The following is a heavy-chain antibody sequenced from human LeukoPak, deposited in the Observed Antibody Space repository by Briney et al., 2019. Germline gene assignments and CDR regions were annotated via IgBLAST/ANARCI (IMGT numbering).Heavy chain of an antibody. CDR1: GGTFSSYA. Sequence: SVKVSCKASGGTFSSYAISWVRQAPGQGLEWMGGIIPIFGTANYAQKFQGRVTITADESTSTAYMELSSLRSEDTAVYYCARPAHPGTTSSDFDYWGQGTLVTVSS. CDR3: ARPAHPGTTSSDFDY. D-gene: IGHD1-7*01. V-gene: IGHV1-69*13. CDR2: IIPIFGTA. J-gene: IGHJ4*02.